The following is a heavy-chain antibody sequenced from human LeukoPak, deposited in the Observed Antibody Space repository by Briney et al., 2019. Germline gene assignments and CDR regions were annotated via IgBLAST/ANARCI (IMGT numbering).Heavy chain of an antibody. CDR3: AKDLLGYSGSYQLDC. D-gene: IGHD1-26*01. J-gene: IGHJ4*02. V-gene: IGHV3-30*02. CDR1: GFIFSSYG. CDR2: IRYDGTNK. Sequence: GGSLRLSCVASGFIFSSYGMHWVRQAPGKGLEWVAFIRYDGTNKYYADAVKGRFTISRDNSKNTLYLQMNSLRSEDTAVYYCAKDLLGYSGSYQLDCWGQGTLVTVSS.